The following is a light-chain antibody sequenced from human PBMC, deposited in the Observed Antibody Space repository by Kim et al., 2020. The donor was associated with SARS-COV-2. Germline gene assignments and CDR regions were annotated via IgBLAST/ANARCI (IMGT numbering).Light chain of an antibody. J-gene: IGKJ2*01. V-gene: IGKV1-5*03. CDR2: LAS. CDR3: QHYSRFPYT. Sequence: ASLEERVTITCRASENIKTWLAWYQQKPGKAPNLLIYLASTLETGVPPRFSGSGSGTEFTLTINSLQPDDFATYYCQHYSRFPYTFGQGTKLEI. CDR1: ENIKTW.